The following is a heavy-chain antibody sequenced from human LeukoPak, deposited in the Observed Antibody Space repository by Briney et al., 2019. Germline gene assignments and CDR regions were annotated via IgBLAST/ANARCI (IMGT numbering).Heavy chain of an antibody. CDR2: INHSGST. V-gene: IGHV4-34*01. Sequence: SETLSLTCAVYGGSFSGYYWSWIRQPPGKGLEWIGEINHSGSTNYNPSLKSRVTISVDTSKSQFSLKLSSVTAADTAVYYCARGPRYSSSWHHYFDYWGQGTLVTVSS. CDR3: ARGPRYSSSWHHYFDY. CDR1: GGSFSGYY. J-gene: IGHJ4*02. D-gene: IGHD6-13*01.